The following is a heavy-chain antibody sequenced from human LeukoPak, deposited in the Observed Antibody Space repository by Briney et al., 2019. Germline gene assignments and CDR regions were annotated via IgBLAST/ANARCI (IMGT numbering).Heavy chain of an antibody. CDR2: ISAYNGNT. CDR1: GYTFTSYG. D-gene: IGHD4-23*01. Sequence: ASVKVSCKASGYTFTSYGISWVRQAPGQGLEWMGWISAYNGNTNYAQKLQGRVTMTTDTSTSTAYMELRSLRSDDTAVYYCARLGLSHDYGGNFPDYWGQGTLVTVSS. J-gene: IGHJ4*02. V-gene: IGHV1-18*01. CDR3: ARLGLSHDYGGNFPDY.